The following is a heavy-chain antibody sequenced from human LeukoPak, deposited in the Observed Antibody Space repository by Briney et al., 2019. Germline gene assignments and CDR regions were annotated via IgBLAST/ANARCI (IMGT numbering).Heavy chain of an antibody. D-gene: IGHD2-2*01. CDR1: GYTFTGYY. V-gene: IGHV1-2*02. Sequence: ASVKVSCKASGYTFTGYYMHWVRQAPGQGLEWMGWINPNSGGTNYAQKFQGRVTMTRDTSISTAYMELSRLRSDDTAVYYCARDHCSSTSCYFSYSFDPWGRGTLVTVSS. J-gene: IGHJ5*02. CDR2: INPNSGGT. CDR3: ARDHCSSTSCYFSYSFDP.